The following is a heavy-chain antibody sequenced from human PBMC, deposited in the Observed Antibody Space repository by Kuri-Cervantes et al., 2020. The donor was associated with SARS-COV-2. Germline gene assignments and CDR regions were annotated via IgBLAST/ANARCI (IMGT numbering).Heavy chain of an antibody. CDR2: IYYSGST. CDR1: GGSISSSSYY. CDR3: ARQSVVASDD. D-gene: IGHD2-15*01. Sequence: GSLRLSCTVSGGSISSSSYYWGWIRQPPGRGLEWIGSIYYSGSTYYNPSLKSRVTISVDTSKNQFSLKLSSMTAADTAVYYCARQSVVASDDWGQGTLVTVSS. V-gene: IGHV4-39*01. J-gene: IGHJ4*02.